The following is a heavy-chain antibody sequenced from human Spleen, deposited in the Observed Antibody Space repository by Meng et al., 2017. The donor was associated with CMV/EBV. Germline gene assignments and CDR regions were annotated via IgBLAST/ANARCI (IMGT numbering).Heavy chain of an antibody. CDR1: GSISSGGYY. D-gene: IGHD2-2*01. J-gene: IGHJ5*02. CDR2: IHYSGST. V-gene: IGHV4-31*02. Sequence: GSISSGGYYWSWIRQHPGKGLEWIGYIHYSGSTYYNPSLTSRVSMSLDTSKTHFSLKLSSVTAADTAVYYCARGGNIVLVPAAKWFDPWGQGTLVTVSS. CDR3: ARGGNIVLVPAAKWFDP.